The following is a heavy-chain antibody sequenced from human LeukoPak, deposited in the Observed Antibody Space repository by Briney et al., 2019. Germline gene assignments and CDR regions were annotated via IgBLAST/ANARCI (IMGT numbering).Heavy chain of an antibody. J-gene: IGHJ4*02. V-gene: IGHV3-30*04. CDR2: ISYDGSNK. CDR1: GFTFTSYA. CDR3: ARAVAGLDY. Sequence: GRSLRLSCAASGFTFTSYAMHWVRQAPGSALEWVAVISYDGSNKYYADSVKGRFTISRDNSKNTLYLQMNSLRAEDTAVYYCARAVAGLDYWGQGTLVTVSS. D-gene: IGHD6-19*01.